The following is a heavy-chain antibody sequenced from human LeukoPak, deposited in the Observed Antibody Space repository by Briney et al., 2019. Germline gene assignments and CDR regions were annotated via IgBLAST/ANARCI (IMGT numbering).Heavy chain of an antibody. D-gene: IGHD6-19*01. CDR3: ARQRRIPGAVAGTVDY. Sequence: SETLSLTCTVSGGSISSYYWSWIRQPPGKGLGWIGYIYYSGSTNYNPSLKSRVTISVDTSKNQFSLKLSSVTAADTAVYYCARQRRIPGAVAGTVDYWGQGTLVTVSS. J-gene: IGHJ4*02. V-gene: IGHV4-59*08. CDR2: IYYSGST. CDR1: GGSISSYY.